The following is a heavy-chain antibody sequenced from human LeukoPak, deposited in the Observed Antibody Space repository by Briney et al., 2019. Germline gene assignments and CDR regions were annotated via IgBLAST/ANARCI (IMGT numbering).Heavy chain of an antibody. D-gene: IGHD3-22*01. CDR2: ISGSGGST. CDR3: AKGGSYYYDSSGYYGY. V-gene: IGHV3-23*01. Sequence: GGSLRLSCAASGFTFSNYAMSWVRQAPGKGLEWVSAISGSGGSTYYADSVKGRFTISRDNSKNTLYLQMNSLRAEDTAVYYCAKGGSYYYDSSGYYGYWGQGTLVTVSS. J-gene: IGHJ4*02. CDR1: GFTFSNYA.